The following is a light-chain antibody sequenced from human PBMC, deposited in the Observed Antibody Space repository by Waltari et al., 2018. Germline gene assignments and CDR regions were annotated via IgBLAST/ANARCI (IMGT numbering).Light chain of an antibody. CDR2: GAS. J-gene: IGKJ1*01. CDR1: QSVSSN. CDR3: QQYNNWPPT. V-gene: IGKV3-15*01. Sequence: EIVMTQSPATLSVSPGERATLACRASQSVSSNLVWYQQKPGQAPRLLIYGASTRATGIPARFSGSGSGPEFTLTISSMQSEDFAVYYCQQYNNWPPTFGQGTKVEIK.